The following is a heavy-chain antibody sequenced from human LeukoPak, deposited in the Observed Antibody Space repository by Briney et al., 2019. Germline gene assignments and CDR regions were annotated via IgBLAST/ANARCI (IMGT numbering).Heavy chain of an antibody. CDR1: GFTFSSYW. V-gene: IGHV3-7*01. CDR2: IKEDGREK. Sequence: GGSLVLSCAASGFTFSSYWMSWVRPAPGKGLEWVANIKEDGREKYYVDSVKGRFSISRDNAKNSLYLQMNSLRAEDTAVYYCARHFDFWSHYYTGPRDTFDIWGQGTMVTVSS. D-gene: IGHD3-3*01. CDR3: ARHFDFWSHYYTGPRDTFDI. J-gene: IGHJ3*02.